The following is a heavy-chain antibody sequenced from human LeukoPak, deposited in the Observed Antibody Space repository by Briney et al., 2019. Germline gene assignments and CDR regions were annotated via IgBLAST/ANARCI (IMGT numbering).Heavy chain of an antibody. Sequence: SETLSLTCTVSGGSISGSSYYWGWIRQPPGTGLEWIGGIYYRGNSYYNPSLKSPVTISVDTSSNVFSLKLSSVTAADTAVYYCARVPATIHPNWFDPWGQGTLVTVSS. J-gene: IGHJ5*02. D-gene: IGHD2-2*01. CDR2: IYYRGNS. CDR3: ARVPATIHPNWFDP. V-gene: IGHV4-39*07. CDR1: GGSISGSSYY.